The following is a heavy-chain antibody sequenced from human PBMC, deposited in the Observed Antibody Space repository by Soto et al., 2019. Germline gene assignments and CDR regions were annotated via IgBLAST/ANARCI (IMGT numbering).Heavy chain of an antibody. CDR3: TRYNWDYGYYYGMDV. CDR2: IRSKPDGGTT. CDR1: GFTFGDYA. Sequence: GSLRLSCMTSGFTFGDYAMNWVRQAPGKGLEWVAFIRSKPDGGTTEYAASVTGRFTISRDDSKSIVYLLMNSLKTEDTAVYYCTRYNWDYGYYYGMDVWGQGTTVTVSS. D-gene: IGHD1-7*01. V-gene: IGHV3-49*04. J-gene: IGHJ6*02.